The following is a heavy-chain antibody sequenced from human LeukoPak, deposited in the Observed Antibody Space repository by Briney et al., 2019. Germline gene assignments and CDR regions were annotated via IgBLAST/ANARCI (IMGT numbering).Heavy chain of an antibody. D-gene: IGHD6-13*01. CDR2: ISAYNGNT. J-gene: IGHJ4*02. Sequence: ASVKVSRKASGYTFTSYGISWVRQAPGQGLEWMGWISAYNGNTNYAQKLQGRVTMTTDTSTSTAYMELRSPRSDDTAVYYCARAILGIAAAGTFDYWGQGTLVTVSS. CDR3: ARAILGIAAAGTFDY. CDR1: GYTFTSYG. V-gene: IGHV1-18*01.